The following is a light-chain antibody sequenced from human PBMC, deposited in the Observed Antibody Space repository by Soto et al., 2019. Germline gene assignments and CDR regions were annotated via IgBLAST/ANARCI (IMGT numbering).Light chain of an antibody. V-gene: IGKV1-5*01. Sequence: DIQMTQSPSTLSASVGDRVTITCRASQSVNKWLAWFQQKPGKVPKLLIFDASTLQTGVPSRFGGGGSGTEFTLTISGLQPDDFATYFCQQSFTTPLTFGGGTKVEIK. J-gene: IGKJ4*01. CDR3: QQSFTTPLT. CDR1: QSVNKW. CDR2: DAS.